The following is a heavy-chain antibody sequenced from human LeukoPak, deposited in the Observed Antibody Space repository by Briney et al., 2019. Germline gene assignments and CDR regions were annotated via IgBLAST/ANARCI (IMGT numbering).Heavy chain of an antibody. Sequence: ASVKVSCMASGYTLTNYVIHWVRQAPGQRAEWMGWINAGNGDTKYSHHFQGRVTITRDTSASTAYMEMSSLTSEDTALYYCARDDCGDTCYPGGYWGQGTLVTVSS. CDR3: ARDDCGDTCYPGGY. V-gene: IGHV1-3*01. CDR2: INAGNGDT. D-gene: IGHD2-21*01. CDR1: GYTLTNYV. J-gene: IGHJ4*02.